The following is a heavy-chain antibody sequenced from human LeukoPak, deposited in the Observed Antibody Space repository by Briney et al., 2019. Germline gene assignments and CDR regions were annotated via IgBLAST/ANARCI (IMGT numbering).Heavy chain of an antibody. J-gene: IGHJ4*02. V-gene: IGHV3-23*01. CDR2: ISSSGGTT. Sequence: GGSLRLSCAASGFTFSSYAMNWVRQAPGKGLEWVSGISSSGGTTYYADSAKGRFTISRDNSKNTLYLQMNSLRGEDTAVYYCAKEDPGATFDCWGQGTLVTVSS. D-gene: IGHD1-26*01. CDR3: AKEDPGATFDC. CDR1: GFTFSSYA.